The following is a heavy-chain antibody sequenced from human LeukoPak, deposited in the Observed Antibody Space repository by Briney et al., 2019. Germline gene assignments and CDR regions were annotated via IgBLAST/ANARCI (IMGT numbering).Heavy chain of an antibody. V-gene: IGHV3-23*01. CDR1: GFTFSSYV. CDR3: AKARLVTTHFDY. J-gene: IGHJ4*02. D-gene: IGHD4-17*01. CDR2: ITGSGGRT. Sequence: GGSLRLSCAASGFTFSSYVMSWVRQAPGKGLECVSTITGSGGRTYYADSVKGPFTISRDNSKHTLYLQMNSLRAEDTAVYYCAKARLVTTHFDYWGQGTLVTVSS.